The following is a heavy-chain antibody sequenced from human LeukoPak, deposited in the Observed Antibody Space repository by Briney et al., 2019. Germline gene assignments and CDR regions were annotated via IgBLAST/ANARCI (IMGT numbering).Heavy chain of an antibody. J-gene: IGHJ4*02. D-gene: IGHD2-15*01. V-gene: IGHV1-69*01. CDR2: IIPIFGTA. CDR1: GGTFSSYA. Sequence: VASVKVSCKASGGTFSSYAISWVRQAPGQGLEWMGGIIPIFGTANYAQKFQGRVTITADESTSTAYMELSSLRSEDTAVYYCARDGNCSGGSCSGLFDYWGQGTLVTASS. CDR3: ARDGNCSGGSCSGLFDY.